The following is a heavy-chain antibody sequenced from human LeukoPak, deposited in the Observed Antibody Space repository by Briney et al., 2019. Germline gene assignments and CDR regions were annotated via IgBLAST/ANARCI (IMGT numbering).Heavy chain of an antibody. CDR2: ISYDGSNK. CDR3: AKFVFGDLILDY. CDR1: GFTFSSYA. Sequence: GGSLRLSCAASGFTFSSYAMHWVRQAPGKGLEWVAVISYDGSNKYYADSVKGRFTISRDNSKNTLYLQMNSLRTEDTAVYYCAKFVFGDLILDYWGQGTLVTVSS. D-gene: IGHD3-10*02. J-gene: IGHJ4*02. V-gene: IGHV3-30*04.